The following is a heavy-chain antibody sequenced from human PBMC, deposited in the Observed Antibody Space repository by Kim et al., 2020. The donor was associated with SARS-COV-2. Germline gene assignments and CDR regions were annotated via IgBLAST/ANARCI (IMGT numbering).Heavy chain of an antibody. CDR3: AKLKNGYDSSGFGIDC. Sequence: GGSLRLSCAASGFTLSAYGMHWVRQAPGKGLEWVTFISYDGNKENYADSVKGRFTVSRDISKSTLYLQMNSLRPEDTAIYYCAKLKNGYDSSGFGIDCWGQGTLVTVSS. J-gene: IGHJ4*02. CDR2: ISYDGNKE. D-gene: IGHD3-22*01. CDR1: GFTLSAYG. V-gene: IGHV3-30*02.